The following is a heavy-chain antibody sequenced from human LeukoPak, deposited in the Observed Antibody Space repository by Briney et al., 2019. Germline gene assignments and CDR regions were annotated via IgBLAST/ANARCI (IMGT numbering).Heavy chain of an antibody. Sequence: ASVKVSCKASGYTFTSYGISWVRQAPGHGLEWMGWISAYNGNTNYAQKLQGRVTMTTDTSTSTAYMELRSLRSDDTAVYYCARGRYYYDLNWWEFDYWGQGTLVTVSS. D-gene: IGHD3-22*01. V-gene: IGHV1-18*01. CDR1: GYTFTSYG. J-gene: IGHJ4*02. CDR2: ISAYNGNT. CDR3: ARGRYYYDLNWWEFDY.